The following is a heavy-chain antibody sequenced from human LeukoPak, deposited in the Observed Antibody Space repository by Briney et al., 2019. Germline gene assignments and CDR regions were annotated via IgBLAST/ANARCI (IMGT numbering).Heavy chain of an antibody. CDR2: IWYDGTDK. D-gene: IGHD5-12*01. CDR1: GFTFSSYG. V-gene: IGHV3-33*01. J-gene: IGHJ4*02. CDR3: AREASLSGCYFDY. Sequence: PGGSLRLSCAASGFTFSSYGMHWVRQATGKGLEWVAVIWYDGTDKYYGDSVKGRFTISRDNSKNTLFLQMNSLRAEDTALYYCAREASLSGCYFDYWGQGTLVTVSS.